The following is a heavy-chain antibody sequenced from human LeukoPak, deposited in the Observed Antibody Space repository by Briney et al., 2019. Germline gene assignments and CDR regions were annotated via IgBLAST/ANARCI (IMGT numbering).Heavy chain of an antibody. V-gene: IGHV1-46*01. CDR3: ARGKRTTVAPFDY. Sequence: ASVKVSCKASGYTFTAYYIHWVRQAPGQGLEWMGIINPRDGSTSYAQKFQGKVTMTRDTSTSTVYMDLSSLTSEDTAVYHCARGKRTTVAPFDYWGQGTLVSVSS. J-gene: IGHJ4*02. CDR2: INPRDGST. CDR1: GYTFTAYY. D-gene: IGHD4-23*01.